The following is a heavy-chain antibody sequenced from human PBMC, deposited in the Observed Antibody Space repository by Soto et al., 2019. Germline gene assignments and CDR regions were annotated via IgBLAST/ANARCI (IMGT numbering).Heavy chain of an antibody. V-gene: IGHV3-11*01. CDR3: ARDERYGYYSY. Sequence: QVQLVESGGGLVKPGGSLRLSCAASGFIFSHYYMSWIRQAPGKGLEWISYMSSSGSTIYYADSVKGRFTISRDNARNSLYLQMNSLRAEDTAVYYCARDERYGYYSYWGQGTLVTVSS. CDR1: GFIFSHYY. D-gene: IGHD3-3*01. CDR2: MSSSGSTI. J-gene: IGHJ4*02.